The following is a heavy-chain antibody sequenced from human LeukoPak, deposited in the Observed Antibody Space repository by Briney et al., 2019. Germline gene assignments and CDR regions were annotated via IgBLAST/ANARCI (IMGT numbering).Heavy chain of an antibody. V-gene: IGHV3-7*04. CDR3: TRVGYIDEGIDY. CDR1: GFTFSDSI. D-gene: IGHD5-24*01. J-gene: IGHJ4*02. Sequence: GGSLRLSCAASGFTFSDSIMHWVRQAPGKGLEWVANIKQDGSKKSYVDSVKGRFTISRDNAKNSLYLQMNSLRAEDTAIYYCTRVGYIDEGIDYWGQGTLVTVSS. CDR2: IKQDGSKK.